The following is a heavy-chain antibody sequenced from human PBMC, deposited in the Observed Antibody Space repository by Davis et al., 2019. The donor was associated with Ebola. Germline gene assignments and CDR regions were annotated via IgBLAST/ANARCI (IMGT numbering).Heavy chain of an antibody. V-gene: IGHV3-15*07. CDR2: IKSKTDGGTT. Sequence: GESLKISCAGSGFTFTYAWMNWVRQVPGKGLEWVGRIKSKTDGGTTDYAAPVKGRFTISRDDSKNTLYLQMNSLKTEDTAVYYCTTKAAEGDYWGQGTLVTVSS. J-gene: IGHJ4*02. CDR1: GFTFTYAW. CDR3: TTKAAEGDY. D-gene: IGHD6-25*01.